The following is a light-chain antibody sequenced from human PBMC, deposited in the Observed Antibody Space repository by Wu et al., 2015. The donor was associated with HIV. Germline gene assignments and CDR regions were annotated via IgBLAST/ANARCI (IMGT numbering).Light chain of an antibody. CDR2: GVT. V-gene: IGKV3-20*01. CDR3: QQYADSPLT. J-gene: IGKJ4*01. Sequence: EIVLTQSPGTLSLSPGERATLSCRASQSVNTNYLAWYQQRPGQTPRLLIYGVTTRATGIPDRFGGSGSGTDFTLTISRLEPEDFAVYYCQQYADSPLTFGGGTKVEIK. CDR1: QSVNTNY.